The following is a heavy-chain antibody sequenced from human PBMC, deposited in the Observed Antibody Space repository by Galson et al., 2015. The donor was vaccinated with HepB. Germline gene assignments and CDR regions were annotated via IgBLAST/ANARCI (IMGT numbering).Heavy chain of an antibody. D-gene: IGHD5-12*01. CDR2: ISYDGSNK. CDR3: AKAYSGYDFDYYYYYMDV. Sequence: SLRLSCAASGFTFSSYAMHWVRPAPGKGLEWVAVISYDGSNKYYADSVKGRFTISRDNSKNTLYMQMNSLRAEDTAVYYCAKAYSGYDFDYYYYYMDVWGKGTTVTVSS. J-gene: IGHJ6*03. V-gene: IGHV3-30-3*01. CDR1: GFTFSSYA.